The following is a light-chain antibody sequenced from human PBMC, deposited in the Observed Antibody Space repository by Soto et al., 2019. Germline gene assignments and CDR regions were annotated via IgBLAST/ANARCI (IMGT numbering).Light chain of an antibody. V-gene: IGKV3-20*01. CDR3: QQYGSSSWT. Sequence: EIVVTQSPGTLSLSPGERATLSCRASQSVSSISLAWYQQKPGQAPRLLMYGASSRATGIPDRFSGSGSGTDFTLTISRLEPEDSAVYYCQQYGSSSWTFGQGTKVEIK. CDR1: QSVSSIS. CDR2: GAS. J-gene: IGKJ1*01.